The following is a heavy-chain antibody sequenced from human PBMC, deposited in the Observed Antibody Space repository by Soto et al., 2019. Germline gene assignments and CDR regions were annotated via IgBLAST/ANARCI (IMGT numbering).Heavy chain of an antibody. V-gene: IGHV3-23*01. D-gene: IGHD2-15*01. J-gene: IGHJ4*02. CDR1: GFTVSSNH. CDR3: AKFRSWPDRGQSTPV. Sequence: TGGSLRLSCAASGFTVSSNHMSWVRQAPGKGLEWVSVISGSGGSTYYADSVKGRFTISRDNSKNTLYLQMNSLRAEDTAVYYCAKFRSWPDRGQSTPVWGQGTLVTVSS. CDR2: ISGSGGST.